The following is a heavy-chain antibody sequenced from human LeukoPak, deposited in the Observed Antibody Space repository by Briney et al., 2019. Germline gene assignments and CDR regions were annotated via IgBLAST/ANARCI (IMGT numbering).Heavy chain of an antibody. D-gene: IGHD6-19*01. J-gene: IGHJ5*02. CDR1: GSTVSSNY. V-gene: IGHV3-53*01. CDR3: ARSPYSSGWYPFDP. CDR2: IYSGGST. Sequence: GGSLRLSCAASGSTVSSNYMSWVRQAPGKGLEWVSVIYSGGSTYYADSVKGRFTISRDNSKNTLYLQMNSLRAEDTAVYYCARSPYSSGWYPFDPWGQGTLVTVSS.